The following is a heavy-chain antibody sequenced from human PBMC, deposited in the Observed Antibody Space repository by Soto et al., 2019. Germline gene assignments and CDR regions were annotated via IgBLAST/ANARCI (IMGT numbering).Heavy chain of an antibody. D-gene: IGHD2-2*01. J-gene: IGHJ4*02. Sequence: LCGGSISSGGYYWSWIRQHPGKGLEWIGYIYYSGSTYYNPSLKSRVTISVDTSKNQSSLKLSSVTAADTAVYYCARGRSSTSPYPIGYWGQGTLVTVSS. V-gene: IGHV4-31*02. CDR2: IYYSGST. CDR3: ARGRSSTSPYPIGY. CDR1: GGSISSGGYY.